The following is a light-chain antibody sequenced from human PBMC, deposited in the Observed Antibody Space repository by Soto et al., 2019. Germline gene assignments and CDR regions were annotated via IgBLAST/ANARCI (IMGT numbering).Light chain of an antibody. Sequence: EIELTQSPGTLSLSPGERATLSCRASQTVSSTYLAWYQQKPGQAPRLLIYGASSRATGIPDRFSGSASGTDFTLTISRLEPEDFAVYYCQQYYTSPLTFGGGTKVDI. CDR3: QQYYTSPLT. V-gene: IGKV3-20*01. CDR1: QTVSSTY. J-gene: IGKJ4*01. CDR2: GAS.